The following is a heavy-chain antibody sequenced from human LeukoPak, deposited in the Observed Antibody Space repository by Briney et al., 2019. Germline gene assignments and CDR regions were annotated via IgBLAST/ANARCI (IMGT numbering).Heavy chain of an antibody. V-gene: IGHV3-30*18. J-gene: IGHJ4*02. CDR2: ISYDGSNK. D-gene: IGHD5-12*01. CDR3: ANLPGYDPNY. Sequence: PGGSLRLSCAASGFTFSSYGMHWVRQAPGKGLEWVAVISYDGSNKYYADSVKGRFTISGDNSKNTLYLQMNSLRAEDTAVYYCANLPGYDPNYWGQGTLVTVSS. CDR1: GFTFSSYG.